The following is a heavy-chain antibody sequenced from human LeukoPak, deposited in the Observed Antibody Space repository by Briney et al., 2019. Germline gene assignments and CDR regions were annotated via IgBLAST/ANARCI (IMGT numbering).Heavy chain of an antibody. CDR2: IYYSGST. Sequence: SETLSLTCTVSGGSISSYYWSWIRQPPGKGLEWIGYIYYSGSTNYNPSLKSRVTISVDTSKNQFSLKLSSVTAADTAVYYCARGVGHYDSSGYYYYYYGMDVWGQGTTVTVSS. D-gene: IGHD3-22*01. V-gene: IGHV4-59*01. J-gene: IGHJ6*02. CDR1: GGSISSYY. CDR3: ARGVGHYDSSGYYYYYYGMDV.